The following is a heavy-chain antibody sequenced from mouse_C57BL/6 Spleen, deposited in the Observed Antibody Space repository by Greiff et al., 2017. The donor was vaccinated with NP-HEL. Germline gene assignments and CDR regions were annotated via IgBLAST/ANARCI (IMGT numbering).Heavy chain of an antibody. D-gene: IGHD1-1*01. V-gene: IGHV1-82*01. CDR2: IYPGDGDT. CDR3: ARPDPYYYGSSPYAMDS. J-gene: IGHJ4*01. CDR1: GYAFSSSW. Sequence: QVQLQQSGPELVKPGASVKISCKASGYAFSSSWMNWVKQRPGKGLEWIGRIYPGDGDTNYNGKFTGKATLTADKSSSTAYMQLSSLTSEDSAVYFCARPDPYYYGSSPYAMDSWGQGTSVTVSS.